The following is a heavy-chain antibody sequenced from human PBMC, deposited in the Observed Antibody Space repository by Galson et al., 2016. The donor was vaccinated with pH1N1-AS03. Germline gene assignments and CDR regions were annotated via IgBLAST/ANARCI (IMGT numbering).Heavy chain of an antibody. CDR1: GFTFSNDW. D-gene: IGHD1-1*01. CDR2: IKTKTHGGTT. Sequence: SLRLSCAASGFTFSNDWMNWVRQAPGKGLEWVGRIKTKTHGGTTDYAAPVKDRFTVSRDDSKNTLYLQMNSLKTEDTAVYYCTSIQYWGQGTLVTVSS. J-gene: IGHJ4*02. V-gene: IGHV3-15*01. CDR3: TSIQY.